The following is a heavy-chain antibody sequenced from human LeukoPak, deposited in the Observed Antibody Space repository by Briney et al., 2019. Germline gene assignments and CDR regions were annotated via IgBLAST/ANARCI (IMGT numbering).Heavy chain of an antibody. Sequence: GASVKVSCKASGYTFTGYYMHWVRQAPGQGLEWMGWINPNSGGTNYAQKFQGRVTMTRDTSISTAYMELRSLRSDDTAVYYCARDPRGGLELQVNSNDYWGQGTLVTVSS. V-gene: IGHV1-2*02. CDR1: GYTFTGYY. J-gene: IGHJ4*02. CDR2: INPNSGGT. D-gene: IGHD1-7*01. CDR3: ARDPRGGLELQVNSNDY.